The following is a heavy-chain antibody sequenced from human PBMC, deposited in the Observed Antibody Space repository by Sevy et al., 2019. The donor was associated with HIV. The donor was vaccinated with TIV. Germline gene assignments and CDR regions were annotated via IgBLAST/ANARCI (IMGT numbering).Heavy chain of an antibody. J-gene: IGHJ6*02. D-gene: IGHD3-16*01. CDR3: AKFKKRPHVWLPGGLDV. CDR2: IKDDGSEK. CDR1: GFIVNNYW. Sequence: GGSLRLSCVASGFIVNNYWMTWVRQAPGKGLEWVANIKDDGSEKYYVGSVKGRFTISRDDAENSLFLQMNRLRVEDTAGYYCAKFKKRPHVWLPGGLDVWGQGTTVTVSS. V-gene: IGHV3-7*01.